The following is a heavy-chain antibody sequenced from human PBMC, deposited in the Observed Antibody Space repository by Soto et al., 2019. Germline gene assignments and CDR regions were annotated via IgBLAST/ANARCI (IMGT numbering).Heavy chain of an antibody. J-gene: IGHJ6*02. Sequence: QVQLVQSGAEVKKPGASVKVSCKASGYTFTGYYMHWVRQAPGQGLEWMGWINPNSGGTNYAQKFQGWVTMTQDTSLSTADMELSRLRSDDTAVYYCARDRGSDSSGSYYYYGMDVWGQGTTVTVSS. D-gene: IGHD3-22*01. CDR1: GYTFTGYY. CDR3: ARDRGSDSSGSYYYYGMDV. V-gene: IGHV1-2*04. CDR2: INPNSGGT.